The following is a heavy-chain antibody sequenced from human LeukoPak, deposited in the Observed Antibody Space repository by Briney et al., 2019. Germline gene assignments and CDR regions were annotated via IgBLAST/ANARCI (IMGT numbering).Heavy chain of an antibody. Sequence: ESLIISCKCSEYSFTSNWIGWLRQMPGKRLEWMGMIPPGDSDTRYSAYFQGQVTFSADKSISTAYLQWSSLKASGTAMYYCAKTPWASGWYTTFFDYWGQGTLVTVSS. D-gene: IGHD6-19*01. CDR1: EYSFTSNW. J-gene: IGHJ4*02. CDR3: AKTPWASGWYTTFFDY. CDR2: IPPGDSDT. V-gene: IGHV5-51*01.